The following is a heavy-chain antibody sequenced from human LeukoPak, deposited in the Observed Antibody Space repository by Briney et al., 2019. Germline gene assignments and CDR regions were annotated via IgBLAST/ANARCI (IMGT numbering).Heavy chain of an antibody. CDR2: ISGSGGST. CDR1: GFTFSSYW. CDR3: ASHPVGYYYYYMDV. D-gene: IGHD1-26*01. J-gene: IGHJ6*03. Sequence: PGGSLRLSCAASGFTFSSYWMSWVRQAPGKGLEWVSAISGSGGSTYYADSVKGRFTISRDNSKNTLYLQMNSLRAEDTAVYYCASHPVGYYYYYMDVWGKGTTVTVSS. V-gene: IGHV3-23*01.